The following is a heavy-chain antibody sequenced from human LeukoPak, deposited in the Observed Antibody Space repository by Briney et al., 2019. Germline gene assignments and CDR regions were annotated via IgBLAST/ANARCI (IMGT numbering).Heavy chain of an antibody. CDR2: IYHSDST. CDR1: GYSIRSGYH. Sequence: SETLSLTCSVSGYSIRSGYHWAWIRPSPGKGLEWIGTIYHSDSTYFNPSLKSRVAISVDASKNQFSLKLNSVTAADTAVYYCARFERSTGCYWGQGTLVTVSS. V-gene: IGHV4-38-2*02. J-gene: IGHJ4*02. CDR3: ARFERSTGCY. D-gene: IGHD2-8*02.